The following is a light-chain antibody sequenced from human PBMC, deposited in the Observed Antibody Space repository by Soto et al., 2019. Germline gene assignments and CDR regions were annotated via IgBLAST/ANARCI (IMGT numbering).Light chain of an antibody. Sequence: DIQMTQSPSSLSASVGDRVIITCRASQSIISYVNWYQQKPWKAPKVLIYAASSLQSGVPSRFSGSGSGTDFTLTISSLQPEDFATYYCQQSYSTPPWTFGQGTKVDIK. CDR3: QQSYSTPPWT. CDR1: QSIISY. CDR2: AAS. J-gene: IGKJ1*01. V-gene: IGKV1-39*01.